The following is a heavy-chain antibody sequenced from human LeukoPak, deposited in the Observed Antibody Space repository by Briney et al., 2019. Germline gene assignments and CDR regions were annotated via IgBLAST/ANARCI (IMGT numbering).Heavy chain of an antibody. CDR1: GLTFSSYA. CDR2: ISGSGGST. D-gene: IGHD6-13*01. V-gene: IGHV3-23*01. Sequence: GGSLRLSCAASGLTFSSYAMSWVRQAPGKGLVWGSAISGSGGSTYYADSVKGRFTISRDNSKNTLYLQMNSLRAEDTAVYYCAKVRRGASSWGRGGAFDIWGQGTMVTVSS. CDR3: AKVRRGASSWGRGGAFDI. J-gene: IGHJ3*02.